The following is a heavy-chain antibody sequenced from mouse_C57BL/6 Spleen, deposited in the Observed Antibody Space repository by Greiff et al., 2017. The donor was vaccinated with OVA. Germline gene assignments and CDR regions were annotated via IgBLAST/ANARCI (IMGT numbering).Heavy chain of an antibody. Sequence: EVKLQQSGPELVKPGASVKISCKASGYTFTDYYMNWVKQSHGKSLEWIGDINPNNGGTSYNQKFKGKATLTVDKSSSTAYMELRSLTSEDSAVYYCARGETAQATSAWFAYWGQGTLVTVSA. CDR3: ARGETAQATSAWFAY. D-gene: IGHD3-2*02. J-gene: IGHJ3*01. CDR1: GYTFTDYY. V-gene: IGHV1-26*01. CDR2: INPNNGGT.